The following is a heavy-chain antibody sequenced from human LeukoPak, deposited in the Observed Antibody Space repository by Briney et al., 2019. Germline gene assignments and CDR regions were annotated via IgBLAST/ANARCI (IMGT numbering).Heavy chain of an antibody. V-gene: IGHV3-7*03. CDR2: IKEDGSEK. D-gene: IGHD2-2*01. CDR1: GFSFSTYW. J-gene: IGHJ4*02. Sequence: PGGSLKLSCVASGFSFSTYWMSWVRQAPGKGLEWVANIKEDGSEKYYVDSVKGRFTMSRDNAKNSLYLQMNSLRAEDMALYYCAKGMEVGSSTGAGGFDYWGQGTLVTVSS. CDR3: AKGMEVGSSTGAGGFDY.